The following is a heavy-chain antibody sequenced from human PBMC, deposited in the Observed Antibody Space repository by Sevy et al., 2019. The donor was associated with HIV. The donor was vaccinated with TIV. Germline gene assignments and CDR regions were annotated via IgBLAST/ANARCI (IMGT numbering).Heavy chain of an antibody. CDR3: AKAVADSNYYYGLDV. D-gene: IGHD6-19*01. CDR1: GFTFSTYS. Sequence: GGSLRLSCAASGFTFSTYSMHWVRQAPGKGLEWVALIWFDGSNKYYADSVKGRFTISRYNSKNTLYLQMNSLRAEDTAVYYCAKAVADSNYYYGLDVWGQGTTVTVS. V-gene: IGHV3-33*06. J-gene: IGHJ6*02. CDR2: IWFDGSNK.